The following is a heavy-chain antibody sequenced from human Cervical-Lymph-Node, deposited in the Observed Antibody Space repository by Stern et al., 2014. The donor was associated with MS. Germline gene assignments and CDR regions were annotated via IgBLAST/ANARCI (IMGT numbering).Heavy chain of an antibody. J-gene: IGHJ6*02. D-gene: IGHD1-1*01. CDR3: ARGETGTTAHYYYGMDV. CDR2: IIPIFGTA. CDR1: GGTFSSYA. V-gene: IGHV1-69*01. Sequence: QVQLVESGAEVTKPGSSVKVSCKASGGTFSSYALSWVRQAPGQGLEWMGGIIPIFGTANYAQKFQGRVTITADESTSTAYMELSSLRSEDTAVYYCARGETGTTAHYYYGMDVWGQGTTVTVSS.